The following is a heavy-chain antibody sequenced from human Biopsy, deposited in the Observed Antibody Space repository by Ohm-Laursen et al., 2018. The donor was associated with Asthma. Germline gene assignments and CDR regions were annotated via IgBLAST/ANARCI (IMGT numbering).Heavy chain of an antibody. J-gene: IGHJ4*02. CDR2: IDWDDDK. Sequence: TQTLTLTGTFSGFSLSTSGMRVSWIRQPPGKALEWLALIDWDDDKYYSTSLKTRLTISKDTSKNQVVLTMTNMDPVDTATYYCARTIMVRGKYYFDYWGQGTLVTVSS. D-gene: IGHD3-10*01. V-gene: IGHV2-70*01. CDR3: ARTIMVRGKYYFDY. CDR1: GFSLSTSGMR.